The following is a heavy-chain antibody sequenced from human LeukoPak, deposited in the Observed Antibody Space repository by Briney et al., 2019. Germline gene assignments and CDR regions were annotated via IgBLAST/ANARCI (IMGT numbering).Heavy chain of an antibody. Sequence: GGSLRLSCAASGFTFSSYAMSWVRQAPGKGLEWVSAISGSGGSTYYADSVKGRFTISRDNSKNTLYLQMNSLRAEDTAVYYCAKSVYSSGWYGRDYYYYYMDVRGKGTTVTVSS. CDR3: AKSVYSSGWYGRDYYYYYMDV. CDR2: ISGSGGST. CDR1: GFTFSSYA. V-gene: IGHV3-23*01. J-gene: IGHJ6*03. D-gene: IGHD6-19*01.